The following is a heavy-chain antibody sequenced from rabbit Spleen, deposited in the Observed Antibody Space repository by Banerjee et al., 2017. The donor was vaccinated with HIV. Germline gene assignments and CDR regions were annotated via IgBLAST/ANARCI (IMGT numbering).Heavy chain of an antibody. D-gene: IGHD2-1*01. V-gene: IGHV1S45*01. CDR2: IYTCCSA. CDR3: ARRLDGVIGWKIGW. CDR1: GFSFSSSYD. J-gene: IGHJ4*01. Sequence: QEQLVESGGGLAQPGASLTLTCTASGFSFSSSYDMCWFRQAPGKGLESSGCIYTCCSAYYATWAKGRFAITTAASATVTLQMTGMRAADTATYFCARRLDGVIGWKIGWWDPGTLVTVS.